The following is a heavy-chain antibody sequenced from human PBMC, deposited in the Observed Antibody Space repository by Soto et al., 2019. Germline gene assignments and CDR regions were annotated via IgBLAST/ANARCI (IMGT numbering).Heavy chain of an antibody. V-gene: IGHV5-51*01. CDR2: IYPGDSDT. D-gene: IGHD2-21*01. J-gene: IGHJ3*01. Sequence: GESLKISCKGSGYTFNTYWIGWVRQMPGKGLEWMGFIYPGDSDTTYSPSFQGQVTISVDKSISTAYLQWSSLKVSDTAMYYCARQKLWMARINNDAFDVWGQGTKVTVSS. CDR1: GYTFNTYW. CDR3: ARQKLWMARINNDAFDV.